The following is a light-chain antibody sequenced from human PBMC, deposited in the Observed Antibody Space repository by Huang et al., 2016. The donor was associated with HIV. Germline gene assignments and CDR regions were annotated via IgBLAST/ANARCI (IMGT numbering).Light chain of an antibody. CDR3: QQYNTSPRT. J-gene: IGKJ1*01. CDR2: GSS. CDR1: PSVFKK. V-gene: IGKV3-15*01. Sequence: ENLMTQSPSTLSVSPGESATLSCRASPSVFKKLAWYQQKPGQAPKLLIYGSSTRAAGIPARFSGSGSGTDFTLTISSLQSEDFAVYYCQQYNTSPRTFGQGTKVEV.